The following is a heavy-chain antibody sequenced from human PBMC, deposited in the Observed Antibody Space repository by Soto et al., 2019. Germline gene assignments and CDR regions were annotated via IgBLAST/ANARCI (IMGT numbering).Heavy chain of an antibody. V-gene: IGHV3-33*01. Sequence: QVQLVESGGGVVQPGRSLRLSCAASGFTFSSYGMHWVRQAPGKGLEWVAVIWYDGSNKYYADSVKGRFTISRDNSKNTLYLQMNSLRAEDTAVYYCARDRKVRGVINHNWFDPWGLGTLVTVSS. CDR2: IWYDGSNK. CDR3: ARDRKVRGVINHNWFDP. J-gene: IGHJ5*02. D-gene: IGHD3-10*01. CDR1: GFTFSSYG.